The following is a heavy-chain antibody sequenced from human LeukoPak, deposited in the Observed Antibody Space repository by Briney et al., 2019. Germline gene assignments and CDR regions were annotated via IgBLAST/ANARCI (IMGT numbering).Heavy chain of an antibody. D-gene: IGHD3-10*01. V-gene: IGHV3-23*01. CDR2: ISGSGGST. CDR1: GFTFSSYE. CDR3: TTGVVWDGSGSYYYPFDY. J-gene: IGHJ4*02. Sequence: GGSLRLSCAASGFTFSSYEMNWVRQAPGKGLEWVSAISGSGGSTYYADSVKGRFTISRDNSKNTLYLQMNSLKTEDTAVYYCTTGVVWDGSGSYYYPFDYWGQGTLVTVSS.